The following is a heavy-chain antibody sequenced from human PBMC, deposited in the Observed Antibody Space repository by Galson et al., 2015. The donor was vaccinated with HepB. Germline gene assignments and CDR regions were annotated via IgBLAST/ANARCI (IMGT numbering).Heavy chain of an antibody. V-gene: IGHV4-34*01. CDR1: GGSFSEYN. CDR2: INHGGST. Sequence: TLSLTCAVYGGSFSEYNWTWVRQSPGKGLEWIGEINHGGSTHSNPSLKSRVTLSVDTSKGQFSLRLFSVTAADTAVYFCARHGHPQLPTYYFDYWGHGNLVTVSS. D-gene: IGHD2-2*01. CDR3: ARHGHPQLPTYYFDY. J-gene: IGHJ4*01.